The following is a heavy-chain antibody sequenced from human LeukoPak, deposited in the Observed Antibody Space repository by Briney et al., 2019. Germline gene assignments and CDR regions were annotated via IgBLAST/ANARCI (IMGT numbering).Heavy chain of an antibody. CDR2: ISAHTGTT. CDR3: ARMARIWFGESWYNWFDP. CDR1: GYTFTSYG. J-gene: IGHJ5*02. Sequence: ASVKVSCKASGYTFTSYGISWVRQAPGQGLEWMGWISAHTGTTNYAQKFQDRVTMTIDTSTSTAFMELRSLRSDDTAVYYCARMARIWFGESWYNWFDPWGQGTLVTVSS. D-gene: IGHD3-10*01. V-gene: IGHV1-18*01.